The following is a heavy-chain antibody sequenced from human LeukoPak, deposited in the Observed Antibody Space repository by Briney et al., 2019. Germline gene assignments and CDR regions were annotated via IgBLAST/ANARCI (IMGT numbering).Heavy chain of an antibody. CDR2: ISNSGSTT. CDR3: AIGGYCAGTNCYIAY. CDR1: GVNFSTYA. J-gene: IGHJ4*02. V-gene: IGHV3-23*01. Sequence: GGSLRLSCVASGVNFSTYAMNWVRQVPGKGLEWVSLISNSGSTTYHADSVKGRFTISRDNSKNTLYLQMNSLSAEDSAVYYCAIGGYCAGTNCYIAYWGQGTLVTVSS. D-gene: IGHD2-2*02.